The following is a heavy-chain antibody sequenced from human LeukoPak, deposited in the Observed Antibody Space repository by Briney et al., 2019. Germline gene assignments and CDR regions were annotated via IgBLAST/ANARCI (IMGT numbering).Heavy chain of an antibody. V-gene: IGHV3-11*01. CDR2: ISSSGSTI. D-gene: IGHD1-26*01. CDR3: ARDRAVGATPYY. CDR1: GFTFSDYY. Sequence: GGSLRLSCAASGFTFSDYYMSWIRQAPGKGLEWVSYISSSGSTIYYADSVKGRFTISRDNAKNSLYLKMSSLRAEDTAVYYSARDRAVGATPYYWGQGTLVTVSS. J-gene: IGHJ4*02.